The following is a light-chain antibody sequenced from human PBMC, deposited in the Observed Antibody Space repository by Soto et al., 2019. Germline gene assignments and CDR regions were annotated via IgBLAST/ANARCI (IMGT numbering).Light chain of an antibody. CDR3: QQYDNLLPLT. Sequence: DIQMTQSPSSLSASVGDRVTITCQASQDISNYLNWYQQKPGKAPKLLIYDASKLETGVPSRFSGSGSGKDFTFTISSLQPEDIATYYCQQYDNLLPLTFGGGTKVEIK. CDR1: QDISNY. V-gene: IGKV1-33*01. J-gene: IGKJ4*01. CDR2: DAS.